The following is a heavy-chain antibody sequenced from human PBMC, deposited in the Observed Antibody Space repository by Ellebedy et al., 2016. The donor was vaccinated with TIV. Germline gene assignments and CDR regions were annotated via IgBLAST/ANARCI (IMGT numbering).Heavy chain of an antibody. V-gene: IGHV1-69*13. CDR2: IIPIFGTA. CDR3: ATRIMQWLPQGRQFDY. Sequence: SVKVSCXASGGTFSSYAISWVRQAPGQGLEWMGGIIPIFGTANYAQKFQGRVTITADESTSTAYMELSSLRSEDTAVYYCATRIMQWLPQGRQFDYWGQGTLVTVSS. J-gene: IGHJ4*02. D-gene: IGHD6-19*01. CDR1: GGTFSSYA.